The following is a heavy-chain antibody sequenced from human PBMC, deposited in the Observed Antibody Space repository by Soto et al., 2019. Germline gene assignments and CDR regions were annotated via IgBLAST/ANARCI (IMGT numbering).Heavy chain of an antibody. Sequence: VGSLRLSCAASGFTFSSYSMNWVRQAPGKGLEWVSSISSSSSYIYYADSVKGRFTISRDNAKNSLYLQMNSLRAVDTSVYYCAKDQGSSWYEIDYWGQGTLVTSPQ. CDR2: ISSSSSYI. V-gene: IGHV3-21*04. D-gene: IGHD6-13*01. J-gene: IGHJ4*02. CDR1: GFTFSSYS. CDR3: AKDQGSSWYEIDY.